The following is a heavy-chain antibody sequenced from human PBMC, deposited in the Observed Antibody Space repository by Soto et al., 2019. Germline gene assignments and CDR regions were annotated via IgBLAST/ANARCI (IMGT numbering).Heavy chain of an antibody. V-gene: IGHV3-30*18. CDR3: AKLVIGYCSGNTCDDY. D-gene: IGHD2-15*01. CDR1: GFTLSYG. J-gene: IGHJ4*02. CDR2: ISYDSSNK. Sequence: GGSLRLSCAASGFTLSYGIHWLRQAPGKGLEWVAYISYDSSNKFYGDSVKGRFTISRDNSKNTQFLQMNSLRAEDTAVYYCAKLVIGYCSGNTCDDYWGQGTLVTVSS.